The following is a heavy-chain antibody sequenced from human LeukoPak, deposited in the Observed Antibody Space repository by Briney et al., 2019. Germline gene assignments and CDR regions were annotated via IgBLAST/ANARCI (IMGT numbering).Heavy chain of an antibody. Sequence: PSETLSLTCTVSGGSISSGSYYWSRIRQPAGKGLEWIGRIYTSGSTNYNPSLKSRVTISVDTSKNQFSLKLSFVTAADTAVYYCARGGPALFDYWGQGTLVTVSS. V-gene: IGHV4-61*02. D-gene: IGHD6-25*01. CDR1: GGSISSGSYY. CDR2: IYTSGST. CDR3: ARGGPALFDY. J-gene: IGHJ4*02.